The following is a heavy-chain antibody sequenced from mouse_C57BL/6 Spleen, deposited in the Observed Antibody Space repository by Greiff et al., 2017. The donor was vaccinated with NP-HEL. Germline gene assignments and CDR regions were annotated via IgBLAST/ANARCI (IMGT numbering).Heavy chain of an antibody. CDR2: IYPGSGST. D-gene: IGHD1-1*01. Sequence: QVQLKQPGAELVKPGASVKMSCKASGYTFTSYWITWVKQRPGQGLEWIGDIYPGSGSTNYNEKFKSKATLTVDTSSSTAYMQLSSLTSEDSAVYYCARGDYWFYAMDYWGQGTSVTVSS. CDR1: GYTFTSYW. J-gene: IGHJ4*01. V-gene: IGHV1-55*01. CDR3: ARGDYWFYAMDY.